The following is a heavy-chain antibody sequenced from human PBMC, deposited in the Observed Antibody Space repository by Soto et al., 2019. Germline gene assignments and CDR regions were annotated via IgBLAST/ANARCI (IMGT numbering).Heavy chain of an antibody. CDR3: GQLGEVPAAGESDY. V-gene: IGHV3-21*01. CDR1: GFTFSSYS. D-gene: IGHD2-2*01. J-gene: IGHJ4*02. CDR2: ISSSSSYI. Sequence: EVQLVESGGGLVKPGGSLRLSCAASGFTFSSYSMNWVRQAPGKGLEWVSSISSSSSYIYYADSVKGRFTISRDNAKNSLYLQMNSLRAEDTSVYYCGQLGEVPAAGESDYWGQGTLVTVSS.